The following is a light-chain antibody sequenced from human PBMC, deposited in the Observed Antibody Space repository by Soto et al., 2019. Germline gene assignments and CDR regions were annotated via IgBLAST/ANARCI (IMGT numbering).Light chain of an antibody. CDR1: QSVSNNY. Sequence: EIVLTQSPGTLSLPAGERATLSCGASQSVSNNYLAWYQQKHGQAPRLLIYDASNRATGIPARFSGSGSGTDFTLTISSLETEDFAVYYCQQRSNWPRTFGQGTKVDIK. V-gene: IGKV3-11*01. CDR3: QQRSNWPRT. J-gene: IGKJ1*01. CDR2: DAS.